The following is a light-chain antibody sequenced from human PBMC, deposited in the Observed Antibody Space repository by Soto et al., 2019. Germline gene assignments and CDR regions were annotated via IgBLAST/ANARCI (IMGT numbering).Light chain of an antibody. CDR3: CSYTITNSFYV. CDR1: RNYNL. Sequence: QSALTQPASVSGSPGQSITISCTGTRNYNLVSWFQLHPGEAPKLLIYEVSARPSGVSNRFSGSKSGNTASLTISGLQSEDEADYYCCSYTITNSFYVFGTGTKLTVL. V-gene: IGLV2-14*02. CDR2: EVS. J-gene: IGLJ1*01.